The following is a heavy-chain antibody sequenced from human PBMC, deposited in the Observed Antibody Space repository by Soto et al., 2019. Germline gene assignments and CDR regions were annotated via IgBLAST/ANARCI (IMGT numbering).Heavy chain of an antibody. CDR1: GGSISNGGYY. CDR2: IYFSGST. V-gene: IGHV4-31*03. J-gene: IGHJ6*03. Sequence: SETLSLTCTVSGGSISNGGYYWNWIRQRPGKGLEWIGYIYFSGSTSYNPSLKSRLTISVDTSKNQFSLKLNSVTAADTAVYYCARNPNYDYYYMDVWGKGTTVTVSS. CDR3: ARNPNYDYYYMDV.